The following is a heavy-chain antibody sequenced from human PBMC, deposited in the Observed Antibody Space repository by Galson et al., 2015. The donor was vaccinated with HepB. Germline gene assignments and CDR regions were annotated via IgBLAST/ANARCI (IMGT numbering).Heavy chain of an antibody. J-gene: IGHJ6*02. CDR3: AREGGRGQESVARARDAMEV. CDR1: GYSFTAYW. Sequence: QSGAEVKKPGESLKISCMGSGYSFTAYWIAWVRQMPGKGLEWMGIIDPSDSTIRYNPSFQGQVTISVDKSITTAYLQWGSLKASDSAIYYCAREGGRGQESVARARDAMEVWGQGTTVAVSS. V-gene: IGHV5-51*01. CDR2: IDPSDSTI. D-gene: IGHD3-16*01.